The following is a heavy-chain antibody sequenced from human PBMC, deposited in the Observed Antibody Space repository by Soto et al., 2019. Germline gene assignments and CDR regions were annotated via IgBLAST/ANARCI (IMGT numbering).Heavy chain of an antibody. J-gene: IGHJ5*01. Sequence: SQTLSLTCGISVDSVSSNTAVWNWISQSPSRGLEWLGRTYYRSKWYNDYAVSVQSRININPDTSKNQFYLQLTSVTPEDTAVYYCAREPAVLQGRLNWFDSWGQGTLVTVSS. CDR1: VDSVSSNTAV. CDR2: TYYRSKWYN. V-gene: IGHV6-1*01. CDR3: AREPAVLQGRLNWFDS. D-gene: IGHD2-8*01.